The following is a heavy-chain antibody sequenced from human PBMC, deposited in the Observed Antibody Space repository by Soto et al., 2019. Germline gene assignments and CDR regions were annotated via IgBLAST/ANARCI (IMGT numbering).Heavy chain of an antibody. J-gene: IGHJ5*02. CDR1: GGSISSSSYY. V-gene: IGHV4-39*01. CDR2: IYYSGST. Sequence: WETLSLTCTVSGGSISSSSYYWGWIRQPPGKGLEWIGSIYYSGSTYYNPSLKSRVTISVDTSKNQFSLKLSSVTAADTAVYYCARHSEGGVFRYFDWLFPWFDPWGQGTLVTVSS. CDR3: ARHSEGGVFRYFDWLFPWFDP. D-gene: IGHD3-9*01.